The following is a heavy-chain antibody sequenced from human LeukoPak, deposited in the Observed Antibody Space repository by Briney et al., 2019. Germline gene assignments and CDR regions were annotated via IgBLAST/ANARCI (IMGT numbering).Heavy chain of an antibody. CDR1: GGTFSSYA. CDR2: IIPIFGTA. CDR3: ARVVGDGDYYYYYYMDV. Sequence: SVKVSCKASGGTFSSYAISWVRQAPGQGLEWMGGIIPIFGTANYAQKFQGRVTITTDESTSTAYMELSSLRSEDTAVYYCARVVGDGDYYYYYYMDVWGKGTTVTVSS. V-gene: IGHV1-69*05. D-gene: IGHD1-26*01. J-gene: IGHJ6*03.